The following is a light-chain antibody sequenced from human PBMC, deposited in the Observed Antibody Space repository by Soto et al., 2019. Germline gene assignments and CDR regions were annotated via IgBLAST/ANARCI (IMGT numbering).Light chain of an antibody. J-gene: IGLJ2*01. V-gene: IGLV1-40*01. CDR1: SSNIGAGYD. CDR2: GNS. Sequence: QSVLTQPPSVSGAPGQRVTISCTGSSSNIGAGYDVHWYQQLPGTAPKLLIYGNSNRPSGVPDRFSGSKSGTSASLAFTGLQAEDEADYYCQSYDSSLREVFGGGTKLTVL. CDR3: QSYDSSLREV.